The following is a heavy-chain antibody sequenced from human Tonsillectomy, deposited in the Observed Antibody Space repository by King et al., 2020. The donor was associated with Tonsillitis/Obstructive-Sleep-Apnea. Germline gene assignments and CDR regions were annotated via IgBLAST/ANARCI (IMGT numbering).Heavy chain of an antibody. V-gene: IGHV3-48*02. J-gene: IGHJ4*02. CDR1: GFTFSSYS. CDR3: ARDFPANDLWSGYPTCLDY. Sequence: VQLVESGGGLVQPGGSLRLSCAASGFTFSSYSMNWVRQAPGKGLEWVSYISSSSSTIYYADSVKGRFTISRDNAKNSLYLQMNSLRDEDTAVYYCARDFPANDLWSGYPTCLDYWGQGTLVTVSS. CDR2: ISSSSSTI. D-gene: IGHD3-3*01.